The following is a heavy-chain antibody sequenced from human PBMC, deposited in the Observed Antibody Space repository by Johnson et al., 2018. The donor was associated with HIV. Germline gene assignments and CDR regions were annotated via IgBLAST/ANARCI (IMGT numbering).Heavy chain of an antibody. J-gene: IGHJ3*02. CDR3: VKEGTTVTTFLVYHI. CDR2: IKQDGSEM. V-gene: IGHV3-7*03. Sequence: VQLVESGGGLGQPGGSLRLSCAASGFTFSTYWMSWVRQTPGKGLEWVANIKQDGSEMYYVDSVKGRFTISRDNTKNSLHLQMNSLKAEDPAVYYCVKEGTTVTTFLVYHIWGQGTRVTVSS. D-gene: IGHD4-11*01. CDR1: GFTFSTYW.